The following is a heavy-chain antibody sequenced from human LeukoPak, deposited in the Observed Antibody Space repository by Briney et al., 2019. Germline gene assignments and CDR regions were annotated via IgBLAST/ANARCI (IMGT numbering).Heavy chain of an antibody. CDR3: ARCSLAAAGKGYYYYGMDV. J-gene: IGHJ6*02. V-gene: IGHV1-69*04. Sequence: SVKVSCKASGGTFSSYAISWVRQAPGQGLEWMGRIIPILGIANYAQKFQGRVTITADKSTSTAYMELSSLRSEDTAVYYCARCSLAAAGKGYYYYGMDVWGQGTTVTVSS. CDR1: GGTFSSYA. CDR2: IIPILGIA. D-gene: IGHD6-13*01.